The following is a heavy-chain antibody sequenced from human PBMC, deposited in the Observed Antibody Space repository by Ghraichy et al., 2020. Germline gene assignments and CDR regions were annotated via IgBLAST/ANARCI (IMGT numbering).Heavy chain of an antibody. CDR1: GGSFSGYY. CDR3: ARGHRSTIFGVVIIPNWFDP. V-gene: IGHV4-34*01. Sequence: SETLSLTCAVYGGSFSGYYWSWIRQPPGKGLEWIGEINHSGSTNYNPSLKSRVTISVDTSKNQFSLKLSSVTAADTAVYYCARGHRSTIFGVVIIPNWFDPWGQGTLVTVSS. D-gene: IGHD3-3*01. CDR2: INHSGST. J-gene: IGHJ5*02.